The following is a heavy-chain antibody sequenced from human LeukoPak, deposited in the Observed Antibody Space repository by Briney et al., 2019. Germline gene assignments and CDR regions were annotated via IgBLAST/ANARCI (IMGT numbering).Heavy chain of an antibody. D-gene: IGHD3-22*01. J-gene: IGHJ4*02. CDR3: AKGGENAVITCTDY. CDR2: ISGSGGST. V-gene: IGHV3-23*01. CDR1: GFTFSSYA. Sequence: GGSLRLSCAASGFTFSSYAMSWVRQAPGKGLEWVSAISGSGGSTYYADSVKGRFTISRDNSKNTLYLQMNSLRAEDTAVYYCAKGGENAVITCTDYWGQGTLVTVSS.